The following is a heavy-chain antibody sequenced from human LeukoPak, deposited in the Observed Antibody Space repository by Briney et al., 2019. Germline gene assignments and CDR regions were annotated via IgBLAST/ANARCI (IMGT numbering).Heavy chain of an antibody. CDR1: GDSINSANYY. D-gene: IGHD5-12*01. CDR2: IYYSGRT. CDR3: GGCSWLVDY. J-gene: IGHJ4*02. Sequence: SETLSLTCTVSGDSINSANYYWGWIRQPPGKGLEWIGSIYYSGRTYYNPPLKSRVSIFVDKSQNQFSLNLTSVTAADTAVYYCGGCSWLVDYWGQGTLVTVSS. V-gene: IGHV4-39*01.